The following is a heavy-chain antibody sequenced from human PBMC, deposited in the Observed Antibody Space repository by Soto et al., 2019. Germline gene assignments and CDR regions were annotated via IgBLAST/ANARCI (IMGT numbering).Heavy chain of an antibody. CDR2: IWYDGSSK. D-gene: IGHD2-15*01. CDR1: GFTFSSYG. V-gene: IGHV3-33*01. J-gene: IGHJ4*02. Sequence: QVQLVQSGGGVVQPGRSLRLSCAASGFTFSSYGMHWVRQAPGTGLEWVALIWYDGSSKYYAESVKGRFTISRDNSKNTLYLKMDSLRAEDTAVYYCARQLGYCSGGSCYSLDYWGQGTLVTVSS. CDR3: ARQLGYCSGGSCYSLDY.